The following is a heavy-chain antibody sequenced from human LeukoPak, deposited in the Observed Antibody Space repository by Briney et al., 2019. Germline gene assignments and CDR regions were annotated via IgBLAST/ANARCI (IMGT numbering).Heavy chain of an antibody. V-gene: IGHV3-23*01. Sequence: PGGSLRLSCAASGFTFSSYAMSWVRQAPGKGLEWVSAISGSGGSTYYADSVKGRFTISRDNSKNTLYLQMNSLRAEDTAVYYCAKFYYGSGSYYFGYAFDIWGQGTMVTVSP. CDR1: GFTFSSYA. CDR3: AKFYYGSGSYYFGYAFDI. D-gene: IGHD3-10*01. CDR2: ISGSGGST. J-gene: IGHJ3*02.